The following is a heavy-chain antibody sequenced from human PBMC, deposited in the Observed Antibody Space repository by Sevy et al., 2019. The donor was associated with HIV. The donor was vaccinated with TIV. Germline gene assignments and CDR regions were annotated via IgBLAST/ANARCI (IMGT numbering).Heavy chain of an antibody. J-gene: IGHJ3*02. V-gene: IGHV3-21*01. Sequence: GGSLRLSCAASGFTFSSYSMNWVRQAPGKGLEWVSSISSSSSYIYYADPVKGRFTISRDNAKNSLYLQMNSLRAEDTAVYYCARVLRIMVVVVTGDAFDIWGQGTMVTVSS. CDR3: ARVLRIMVVVVTGDAFDI. D-gene: IGHD3-22*01. CDR1: GFTFSSYS. CDR2: ISSSSSYI.